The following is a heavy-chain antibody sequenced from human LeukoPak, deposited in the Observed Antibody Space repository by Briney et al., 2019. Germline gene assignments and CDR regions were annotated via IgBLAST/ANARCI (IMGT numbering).Heavy chain of an antibody. D-gene: IGHD4-17*01. J-gene: IGHJ4*02. CDR1: GYTFTGCY. V-gene: IGHV1-2*02. CDR2: INPNSGGT. CDR3: ARDLMTTVPTAVDY. Sequence: ASVKVSCKASGYTFTGCYMHWVRQAPGQGLEWMGWINPNSGGTNYAQKFQGRVTMTRDTSISTAYMELSRLRSDDTAVYYCARDLMTTVPTAVDYWGQGTLVTVSS.